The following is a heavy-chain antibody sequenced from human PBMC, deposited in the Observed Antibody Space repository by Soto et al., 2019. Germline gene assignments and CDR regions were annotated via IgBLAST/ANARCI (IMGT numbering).Heavy chain of an antibody. J-gene: IGHJ1*01. CDR3: ARGVIAPPKYFEP. V-gene: IGHV4-61*01. CDR2: VYYIGTT. CDR1: GGSIDSGYYY. Sequence: SETLSLTGTVSGGSIDSGYYYWSWIRQPPGKGLEWIGYVYYIGTTNYNPFLKSRVTLSLDKSKNQFSLKMNSVTAADTAVYYCARGVIAPPKYFEPWGQGILVTVCS. D-gene: IGHD2-21*01.